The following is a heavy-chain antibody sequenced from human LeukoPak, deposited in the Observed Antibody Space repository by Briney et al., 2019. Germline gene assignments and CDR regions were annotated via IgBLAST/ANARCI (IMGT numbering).Heavy chain of an antibody. CDR1: GFTFTNAW. V-gene: IGHV3-23*01. CDR3: AKSPTLLPFDY. D-gene: IGHD2-15*01. CDR2: ISGSGGST. Sequence: PGGSLRLSCAASGFTFTNAWMSWVRQAPGKGLEWVSAISGSGGSTYYADSVKGRFTISRDNSKNTLYLQMNSLRAEDTAVYYCAKSPTLLPFDYWGQGTLVTVSS. J-gene: IGHJ4*02.